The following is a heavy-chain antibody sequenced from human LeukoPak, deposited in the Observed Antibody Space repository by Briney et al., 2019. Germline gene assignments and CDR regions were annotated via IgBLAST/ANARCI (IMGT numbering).Heavy chain of an antibody. J-gene: IGHJ5*02. CDR2: IYYSGST. Sequence: SETLSLTCTVSGGSISSYYWSWIRQPPGKGLEWIGYIYYSGSTNYNPSLKSRVTISVDTSKNQFSLKLSSVTAADTAVYYCARVLMGRTAAAGTPWFDPWGQGTLVTVSS. CDR1: GGSISSYY. V-gene: IGHV4-59*01. D-gene: IGHD6-13*01. CDR3: ARVLMGRTAAAGTPWFDP.